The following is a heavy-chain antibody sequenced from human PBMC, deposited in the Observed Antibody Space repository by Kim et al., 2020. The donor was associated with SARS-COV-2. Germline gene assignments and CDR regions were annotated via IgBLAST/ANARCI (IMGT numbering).Heavy chain of an antibody. J-gene: IGHJ4*02. CDR2: ISYDGSNK. CDR1: GFTFSSYG. CDR3: AKDWGDGGGSYSGV. V-gene: IGHV3-30*18. D-gene: IGHD1-26*01. Sequence: GGSLRLSCAASGFTFSSYGMHWVRQAPGKGLEWVAVISYDGSNKYYADSVKGRFTISRDNSKNTLYLQMNSLRAEDTAVYYCAKDWGDGGGSYSGVWDQGTLVTVSS.